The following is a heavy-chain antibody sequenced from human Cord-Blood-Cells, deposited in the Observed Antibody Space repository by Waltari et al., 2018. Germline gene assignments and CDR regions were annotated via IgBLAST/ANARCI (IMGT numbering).Heavy chain of an antibody. CDR1: GTSFRGYY. CDR3: ASSISDLWSGYDFAFDI. Sequence: QVQLQQWGAGLLTPSEPLSLTCAVSGTSFRGYYWRWIRPPPGKGLEWIGEINQSGSTNYSPSLKSRVMRSVDTSKNQFSLMLSSVTASGTAVYYCASSISDLWSGYDFAFDIWGQVTMVTVSS. D-gene: IGHD3-3*01. V-gene: IGHV4-34*01. CDR2: INQSGST. J-gene: IGHJ3*02.